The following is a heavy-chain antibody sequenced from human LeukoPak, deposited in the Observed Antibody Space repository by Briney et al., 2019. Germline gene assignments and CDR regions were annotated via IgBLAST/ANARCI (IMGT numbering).Heavy chain of an antibody. CDR2: ITSSSSYI. CDR1: GFAFSSYE. V-gene: IGHV3-21*01. CDR3: ARDPYSGGYGDYYYYYMDL. J-gene: IGHJ6*03. Sequence: GGSLRLSCAASGFAFSSYEMIWVRQAPGKGLEWVSSITSSSSYIYYADSVKGRFTISRDNAKNSLYLQMNSLRAEDTAVYYCARDPYSGGYGDYYYYYMDLWGQGTTVTISS. D-gene: IGHD1-26*01.